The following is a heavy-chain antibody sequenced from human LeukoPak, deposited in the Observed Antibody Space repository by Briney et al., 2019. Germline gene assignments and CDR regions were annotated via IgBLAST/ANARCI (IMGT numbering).Heavy chain of an antibody. CDR2: IIPILGIA. V-gene: IGHV1-69*02. CDR1: ASSFSIYT. CDR3: ARGIHYDDSSGIEGYFVY. D-gene: IGHD3-22*01. Sequence: AGKLCCKASASSFSIYTISWVRHAHGPGLELMGMIIPILGIANCAQKFQGRVTITADKSTSTAYMELSSLRSEDTAVYYCARGIHYDDSSGIEGYFVYWGQGPLVPVSS. J-gene: IGHJ4*02.